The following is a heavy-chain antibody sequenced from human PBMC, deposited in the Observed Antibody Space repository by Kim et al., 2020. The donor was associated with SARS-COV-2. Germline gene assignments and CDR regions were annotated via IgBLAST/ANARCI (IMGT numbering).Heavy chain of an antibody. CDR3: ARGPRASDY. CDR2: GGT. J-gene: IGHJ4*02. Sequence: GGTNYAQKFQGRVTMTRDTSISTAYMELSRLRSDDTAVYYCARGPRASDYWGQGTLVTVSS. V-gene: IGHV1-2*02.